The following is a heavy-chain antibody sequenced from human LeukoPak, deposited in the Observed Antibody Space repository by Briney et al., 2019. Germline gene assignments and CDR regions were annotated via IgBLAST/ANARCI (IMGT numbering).Heavy chain of an antibody. Sequence: APVKVSCKASGYTFTSYYMHWVRQAPGQGLEWMGIINPSGGSTSYAQKFQGRVTMTRDTSTSTVYMELSSLRSEDTAVYYCAREGLTSGYCTNGVCYGAFDIWGQGTMVTVSS. J-gene: IGHJ3*02. CDR2: INPSGGST. CDR3: AREGLTSGYCTNGVCYGAFDI. D-gene: IGHD2-8*01. V-gene: IGHV1-46*01. CDR1: GYTFTSYY.